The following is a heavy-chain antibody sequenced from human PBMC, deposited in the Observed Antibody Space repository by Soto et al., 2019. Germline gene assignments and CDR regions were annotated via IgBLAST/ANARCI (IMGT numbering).Heavy chain of an antibody. Sequence: ASVEVSCKASGYTFTSYGISWVRQAPGQGLEWMGWISAYNGNTNYAQKLQGRVTMTTDTSTSTAYMELRSLRSDDTAVYYCARGPKTLTIFGVSAPDYWGQGTLVTVSS. CDR1: GYTFTSYG. CDR3: ARGPKTLTIFGVSAPDY. V-gene: IGHV1-18*04. J-gene: IGHJ4*02. CDR2: ISAYNGNT. D-gene: IGHD3-3*01.